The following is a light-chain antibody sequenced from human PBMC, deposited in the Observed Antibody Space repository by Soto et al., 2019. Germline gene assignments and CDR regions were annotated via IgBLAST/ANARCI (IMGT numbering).Light chain of an antibody. V-gene: IGKV3D-20*02. J-gene: IGKJ5*01. CDR1: QTINKNY. CDR2: SAS. Sequence: EIVLTQSPGTLSLSPGERATLSCRASQTINKNYFAWYQQKPGQAPRPLMYSASSRATGIPDRFSGSGSGTDFTLTISRLEPEDFAVYYCQQRSNWPPTFGQGTRLEIK. CDR3: QQRSNWPPT.